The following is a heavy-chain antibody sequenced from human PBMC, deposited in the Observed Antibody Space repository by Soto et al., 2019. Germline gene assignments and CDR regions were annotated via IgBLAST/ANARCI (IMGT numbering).Heavy chain of an antibody. CDR1: GDSVSSNSAA. V-gene: IGHV6-1*01. D-gene: IGHD2-15*01. CDR2: TYYRSKWYN. Sequence: QVQLQQSGPGLVKPSQTLSLTCAISGDSVSSNSAAWNWIRQSPSRGLEWLGRTYYRSKWYNDYAVSVKSRIPINPDTSKNQFSLQLNSVTPEDTAVYYCARGRDCSGGSCYFNWFDPWGQGTLVTVSS. J-gene: IGHJ5*02. CDR3: ARGRDCSGGSCYFNWFDP.